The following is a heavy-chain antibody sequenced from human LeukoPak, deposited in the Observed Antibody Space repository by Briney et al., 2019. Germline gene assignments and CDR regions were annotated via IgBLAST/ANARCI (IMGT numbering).Heavy chain of an antibody. CDR1: GESFSGYQ. CDR2: ISGSGGST. J-gene: IGHJ4*02. CDR3: ATFPRIAARHLYYFDY. D-gene: IGHD6-6*01. V-gene: IGHV3-23*01. Sequence: ETLSLTCAVYGESFSGYQWSWIRQPPGKGLEWVSAISGSGGSTYYADSVKGRFTISRDNSKNTLYLQMNSLRAEDTAVYYCATFPRIAARHLYYFDYWGQGTLVTVSS.